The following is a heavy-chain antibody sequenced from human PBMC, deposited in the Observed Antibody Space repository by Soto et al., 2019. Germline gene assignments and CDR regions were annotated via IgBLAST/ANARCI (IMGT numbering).Heavy chain of an antibody. CDR2: IKSKSNGETT. CDR3: TTPEGWVQAANGY. V-gene: IGHV3-15*07. J-gene: IGHJ4*02. Sequence: VQLVESGGGSVEPGGSLRLSCATAGFTFADAWMNWIRQAPGKGLEWVGRIKSKSNGETTDYAAAVKGRFTISRDDAEKKVYMEMESLKTEDTAVYYCTTPEGWVQAANGYWGQGVLVTVSS. CDR1: GFTFADAW. D-gene: IGHD6-13*01.